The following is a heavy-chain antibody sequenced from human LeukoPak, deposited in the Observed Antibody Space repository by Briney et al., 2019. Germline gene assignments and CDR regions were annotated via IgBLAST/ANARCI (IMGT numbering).Heavy chain of an antibody. CDR3: ARIAAAAVDYYYYMDV. J-gene: IGHJ6*03. CDR2: IYSGGST. Sequence: GGSLRLSCAASGFTVSSNYMSWVRQAPGKGLEWVSVIYSGGSTYYADSVKGRFTISRDNSKNTLYLQMNSLRAEDTAVYYCARIAAAAVDYYYYMDVWGKGTTVTVSS. V-gene: IGHV3-53*01. D-gene: IGHD6-13*01. CDR1: GFTVSSNY.